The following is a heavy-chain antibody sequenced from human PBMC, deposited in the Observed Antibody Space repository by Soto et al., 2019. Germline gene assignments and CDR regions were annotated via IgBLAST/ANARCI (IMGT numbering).Heavy chain of an antibody. CDR1: GFTVSSRY. CDR3: AVDSYMAY. J-gene: IGHJ4*02. Sequence: EVQLVESGGGLVQPGGSLGLSCAASGFTVSSRYMSWVRQAPGKGLGWVSVIYNDGRVYYADSVKGRFTISRDDSKNTLLLQMSSLRVEDTAVYYCAVDSYMAYWGQGTLVTVSS. CDR2: IYNDGRV. V-gene: IGHV3-66*01.